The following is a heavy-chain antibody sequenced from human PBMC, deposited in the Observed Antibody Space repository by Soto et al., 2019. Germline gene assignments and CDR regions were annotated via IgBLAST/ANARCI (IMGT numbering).Heavy chain of an antibody. Sequence: ASVKVSCKASGYTFTGYYMHWVRQAPGQGLEWMGWINPNSGGTNYAQKFQGRVTMTRDTSINTAYMELSRLRSDDTAVYYCARGLYNWNYEGLVDYWGQGTLVTVSS. V-gene: IGHV1-2*02. CDR2: INPNSGGT. CDR1: GYTFTGYY. J-gene: IGHJ4*02. D-gene: IGHD1-7*01. CDR3: ARGLYNWNYEGLVDY.